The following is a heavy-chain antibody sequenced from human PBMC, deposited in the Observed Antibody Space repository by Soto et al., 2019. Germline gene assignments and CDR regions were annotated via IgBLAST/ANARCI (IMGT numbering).Heavy chain of an antibody. CDR2: IYSGGYT. V-gene: IGHV3-53*01. CDR3: AAFRDPYDSSGYYYDY. D-gene: IGHD3-22*01. J-gene: IGHJ4*02. Sequence: GSLRLSCAASGFAVISNYIIFFRHSACKWLEWVSVIYSGGYTYYADSVKGRFTISRDNSKNTLYLQMNSLRAEDTAVYYCAAFRDPYDSSGYYYDYWGQGALVTVSS. CDR1: GFAVISNY.